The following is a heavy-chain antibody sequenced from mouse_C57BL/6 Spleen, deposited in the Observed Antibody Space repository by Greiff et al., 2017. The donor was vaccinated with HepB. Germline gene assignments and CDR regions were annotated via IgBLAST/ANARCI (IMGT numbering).Heavy chain of an antibody. CDR2: ISSGSSTI. CDR1: GFTFSDYG. CDR3: ARRYGSFYFDY. D-gene: IGHD1-1*01. Sequence: EVKLMESGGGLVKPGGSLKLSCAASGFTFSDYGMHWVRQAPEKGLEWVAYISSGSSTIYYADTVKGRFTISRDNAKNTLFLQMTSLRSEDTAMYYCARRYGSFYFDYWGQGTTLTVSS. J-gene: IGHJ2*01. V-gene: IGHV5-17*01.